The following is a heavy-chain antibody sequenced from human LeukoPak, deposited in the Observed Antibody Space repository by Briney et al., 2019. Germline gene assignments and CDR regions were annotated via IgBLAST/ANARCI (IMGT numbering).Heavy chain of an antibody. CDR3: ASIDYDY. Sequence: PGGSLRLSCTASGFNFGDHRMNWVRQTPGKGLEWLSHISSSGDAMYYAESVKGRFTISRDNAKNSMYLQINSLRVEDTAMYYCASIDYDYWGQGTLVTVSS. V-gene: IGHV3-48*04. CDR1: GFNFGDHR. CDR2: ISSSGDAM. J-gene: IGHJ4*02. D-gene: IGHD3-16*02.